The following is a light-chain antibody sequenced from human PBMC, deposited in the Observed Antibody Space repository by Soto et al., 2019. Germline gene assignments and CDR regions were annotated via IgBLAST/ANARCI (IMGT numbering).Light chain of an antibody. CDR2: EGS. CDR1: SIDDGSYNL. Sequence: QSALTQPASVSGSPGQSITISCTGTSIDDGSYNLVSWYQQHPGKAPKLMIYEGSKRPSGVSNRFSGSKSGNTASPTISGLQAEDEADYYCCSYAGSSTWEFGGGTKLTVL. V-gene: IGLV2-23*01. J-gene: IGLJ2*01. CDR3: CSYAGSSTWE.